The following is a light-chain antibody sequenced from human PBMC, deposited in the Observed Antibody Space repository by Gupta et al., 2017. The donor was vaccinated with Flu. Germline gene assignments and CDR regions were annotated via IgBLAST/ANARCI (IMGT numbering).Light chain of an antibody. Sequence: QSALPQPASVSGSPGQSVTITCRATSSDVGGFHYVSWYQHHPGKVPKLIIFEVNKRPSGISNRFSGSKSGTTASLTITGLQAEDEANYFCLSYTANYTLWLFGGGTKLTVL. CDR2: EVN. V-gene: IGLV2-14*01. J-gene: IGLJ3*02. CDR1: SSDVGGFHY. CDR3: LSYTANYTLWL.